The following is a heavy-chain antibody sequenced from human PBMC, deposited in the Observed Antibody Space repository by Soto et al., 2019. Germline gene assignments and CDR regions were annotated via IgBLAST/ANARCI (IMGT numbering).Heavy chain of an antibody. CDR3: ARGGVFFFAAPTNPFDY. CDR1: GYTFTSYD. V-gene: IGHV1-8*01. Sequence: QVQLVQSGAEVKKPGASVKVSCKASGYTFTSYDINWVRQATGQGLEWMGWMNPNSGNTGYAQKFQGRVTMTXNXSXSSXYMELSSLRSEDTAVYYCARGGVFFFAAPTNPFDYWGQGTLVTVSS. CDR2: MNPNSGNT. D-gene: IGHD3-10*01. J-gene: IGHJ4*02.